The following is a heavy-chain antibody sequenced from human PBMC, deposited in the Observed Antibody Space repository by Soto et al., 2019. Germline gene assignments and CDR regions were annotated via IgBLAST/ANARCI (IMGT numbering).Heavy chain of an antibody. J-gene: IGHJ4*02. CDR2: ISYDGNKK. D-gene: IGHD6-13*01. CDR1: GFPFSAEA. V-gene: IGHV3-30-3*01. Sequence: QVHLVESGGGVVQPGNSLRLSCAGSGFPFSAEAMHWVRQAPGKGLEWVAAISYDGNKKQHADSVKGRFTVSRDNSKNTLYLQINSPRPEDTAVYYCARDYSSGWCLDYWGQGSLVTVSS. CDR3: ARDYSSGWCLDY.